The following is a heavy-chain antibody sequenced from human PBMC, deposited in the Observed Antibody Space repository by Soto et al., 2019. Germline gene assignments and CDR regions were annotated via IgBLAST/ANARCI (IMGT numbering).Heavy chain of an antibody. J-gene: IGHJ5*02. CDR1: GLTFSYYG. CDR3: ASRSGRSFSLRSYFAP. Sequence: PGGSLRLSCTASGLTFSYYGVHWVRQAPGKGLEWVAVISYDGSDKYYADSVKGRFTISRDNSKNTLYLQMDSLRSEDTAVYYCASRSGRSFSLRSYFAPGGQGPLVTVSS. D-gene: IGHD3-10*01. CDR2: ISYDGSDK. V-gene: IGHV3-30*03.